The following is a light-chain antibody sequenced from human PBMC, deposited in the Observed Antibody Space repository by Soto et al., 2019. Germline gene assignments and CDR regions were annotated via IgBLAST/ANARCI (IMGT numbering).Light chain of an antibody. CDR1: QSVTNY. V-gene: IGKV3-11*01. J-gene: IGKJ1*01. CDR2: DAF. Sequence: EIVLTQSPATLSLSPGARATLSCRASQSVTNYLAWYQQRPGQAPRLLIYDAFNRATGIPDRFSGSGSGTDFTLTISSLQPNDFATYYCQQYNSYSPWMFGQGTKVEIK. CDR3: QQYNSYSPWM.